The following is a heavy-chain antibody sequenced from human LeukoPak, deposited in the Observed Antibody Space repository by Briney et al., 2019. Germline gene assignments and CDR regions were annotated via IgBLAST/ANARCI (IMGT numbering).Heavy chain of an antibody. Sequence: GGSLRLSCAASGFTFSTYGMHWVRQAPGKGLEWVTFISYDGSNKYYVDSVKGRFTISRDNSKNMLYLQMDSLRAEDTAVYYCAKDNIHCSSTSCYSGYYAMDVWGKGTTVTVSS. CDR1: GFTFSTYG. D-gene: IGHD2-2*01. CDR2: ISYDGSNK. J-gene: IGHJ6*04. V-gene: IGHV3-30*18. CDR3: AKDNIHCSSTSCYSGYYAMDV.